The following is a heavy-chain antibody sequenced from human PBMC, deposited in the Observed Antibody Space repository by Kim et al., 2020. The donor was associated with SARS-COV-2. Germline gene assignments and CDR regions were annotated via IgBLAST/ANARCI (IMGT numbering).Heavy chain of an antibody. V-gene: IGHV4-59*01. J-gene: IGHJ4*02. CDR1: GGSIRSYY. D-gene: IGHD3-3*01. CDR3: ARGILEGSGYQPFDF. CDR2: IYYSGST. Sequence: SETPSLTCTVSGGSIRSYYWNWIRQPPGKGLEWIGYIYYSGSTEYNPSLKSRVTISVDTSKNQFSLTLSSVTAADTAVYYCARGILEGSGYQPFDFWGQGTLVTVSS.